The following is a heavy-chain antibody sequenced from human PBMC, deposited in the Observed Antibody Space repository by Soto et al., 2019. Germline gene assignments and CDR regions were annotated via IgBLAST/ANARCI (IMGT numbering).Heavy chain of an antibody. V-gene: IGHV4-30-2*01. D-gene: IGHD2-2*01. Sequence: SETLSPTCTVSGGSINSRDYSWTWTREAPGKGLEWIGYIYHTGTTYYNMSLKSRVTISVDRSKNQFSLKLSSVTAADTAVYYCARGRIVVVPAAMRYWFDPWGQGTLLTVS. J-gene: IGHJ5*02. CDR3: ARGRIVVVPAAMRYWFDP. CDR1: GGSINSRDYS. CDR2: IYHTGTT.